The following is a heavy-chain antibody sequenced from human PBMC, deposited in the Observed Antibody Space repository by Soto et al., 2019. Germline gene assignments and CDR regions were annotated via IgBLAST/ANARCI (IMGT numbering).Heavy chain of an antibody. CDR3: ARLVEASRWRFDY. CDR1: GYRFTTYW. CDR2: IYPGDSDT. V-gene: IGHV5-51*01. Sequence: PGESLKISCKGSGYRFTTYWIGWVRQMPGKGLEWMGIIYPGDSDTRYSPSFQGQVTFSADKSISTAYLQWSSLKASDTAMYYHARLVEASRWRFDYWGQGTLVTVSS. D-gene: IGHD6-13*01. J-gene: IGHJ4*02.